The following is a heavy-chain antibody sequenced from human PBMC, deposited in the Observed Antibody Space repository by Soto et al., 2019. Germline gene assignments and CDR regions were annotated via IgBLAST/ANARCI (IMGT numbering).Heavy chain of an antibody. CDR1: GVSIISDRW. Sequence: QVQLQESGPGLVRPSGTLSLTCDVSGVSIISDRWWTWVRQSPGKGLEWVGEISRDENPEYTTSLRSRITISIDKSKSQFSLNLNSMTAADTAIYYCVGRPFRSAGGGLDYWGQGILVTVSS. J-gene: IGHJ4*02. D-gene: IGHD3-10*01. CDR3: VGRPFRSAGGGLDY. V-gene: IGHV4-4*02. CDR2: ISRDENP.